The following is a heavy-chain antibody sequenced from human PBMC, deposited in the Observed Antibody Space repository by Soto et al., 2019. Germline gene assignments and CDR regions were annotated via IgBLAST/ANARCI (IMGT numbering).Heavy chain of an antibody. D-gene: IGHD5-12*01. CDR2: INSDGSST. CDR1: GFTFSSYW. Sequence: EVQLVESGGGLVQPGGSLRLSCAASGFTFSSYWMHWVRQAPGKGLVWVSRINSDGSSTSYADSVKGRFTISRDNAKNTLYLQMNSLRAEDTAVYYCARVTDIVATDQEDNDYWGQGTLVTVSS. CDR3: ARVTDIVATDQEDNDY. J-gene: IGHJ4*02. V-gene: IGHV3-74*01.